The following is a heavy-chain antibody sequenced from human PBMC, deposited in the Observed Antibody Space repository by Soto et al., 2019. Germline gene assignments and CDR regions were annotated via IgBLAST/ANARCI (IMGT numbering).Heavy chain of an antibody. Sequence: EVQLVEAGGGLVQPGGSLRLPCAASGFTFSTSWIHWVRQAPGKGLVWVSRINGDGGTINYADSVKGRFTISRDNAKNTVYLQMNSLSADDTAVYYCTRGGNYYFDYWGQGTLVTVSS. CDR1: GFTFSTSW. CDR2: INGDGGTI. J-gene: IGHJ4*02. CDR3: TRGGNYYFDY. D-gene: IGHD1-7*01. V-gene: IGHV3-74*01.